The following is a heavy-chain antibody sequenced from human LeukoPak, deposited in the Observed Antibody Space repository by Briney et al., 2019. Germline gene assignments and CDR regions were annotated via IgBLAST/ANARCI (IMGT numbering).Heavy chain of an antibody. CDR2: ISAYNGNT. Sequence: GASVKVSCKASGYTFTSYGISWVRRAPGQGLEWMGWISAYNGNTNYAQKLQGRVTMTTDTSTSTAYMELRSLRSDDTAVYYCAGSYIGYCSSTSCLNWFDPWGQGTLVTVSS. CDR1: GYTFTSYG. V-gene: IGHV1-18*01. J-gene: IGHJ5*02. CDR3: AGSYIGYCSSTSCLNWFDP. D-gene: IGHD2-2*01.